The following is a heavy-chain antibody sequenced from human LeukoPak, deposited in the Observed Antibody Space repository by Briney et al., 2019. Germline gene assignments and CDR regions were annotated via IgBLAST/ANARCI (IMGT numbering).Heavy chain of an antibody. J-gene: IGHJ4*02. CDR2: IDPSDSET. D-gene: IGHD5-18*01. V-gene: IGHV5-51*01. Sequence: GESLKISCKASGYSFTSYWIGWVRQMPGKGLEWMGIIDPSDSETRCTPSFQGQVTISVDKSPTTADLQWNSLKASDTAMYYCARQTAMGRSGDYWGQGTLVTVSS. CDR1: GYSFTSYW. CDR3: ARQTAMGRSGDY.